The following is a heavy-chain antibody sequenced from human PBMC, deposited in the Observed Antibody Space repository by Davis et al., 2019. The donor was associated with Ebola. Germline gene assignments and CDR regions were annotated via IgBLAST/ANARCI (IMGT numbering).Heavy chain of an antibody. Sequence: SETLSLTCTVSGYSISSGSYWGWIRQPPGKGPEWIGNIYHSGSTYQNPSLQSRVTISLDTSKNQFSLKLSSVTAADTAVYYCARRWKTGTTKAVAFDIWGQGTMVTVSS. D-gene: IGHD1-7*01. CDR1: GYSISSGSY. CDR3: ARRWKTGTTKAVAFDI. V-gene: IGHV4-38-2*02. J-gene: IGHJ3*02. CDR2: IYHSGST.